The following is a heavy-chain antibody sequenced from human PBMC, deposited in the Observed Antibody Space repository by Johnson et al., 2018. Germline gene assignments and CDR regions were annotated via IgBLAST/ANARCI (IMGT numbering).Heavy chain of an antibody. D-gene: IGHD2-8*02. CDR2: ISTSSSYI. CDR3: AGDPGGSTGEYFQH. Sequence: EVQLLESGGGLAKPGGSLRLSCAASGFTFSNYGMNWVRQAPGKGLEWVSSISTSSSYIYYADSVKGRITISRENAKNSLFLQMNSLGAEATAVYYCAGDPGGSTGEYFQHWGQGTLVTVSS. CDR1: GFTFSNYG. V-gene: IGHV3-21*01. J-gene: IGHJ1*01.